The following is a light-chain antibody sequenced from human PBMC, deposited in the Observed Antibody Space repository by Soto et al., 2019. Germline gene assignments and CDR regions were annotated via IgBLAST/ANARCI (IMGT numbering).Light chain of an antibody. Sequence: EIVLTQSPGTLSLSPGERATLSCRASHHVSSNHLAWYQQKPGQAPRLLLYDTSTRATGVPTRFSGSRSGAEFTLTINSLQSEDVAAYYCQPYNNWPLTFGGGTKVDIK. J-gene: IGKJ4*01. CDR2: DTS. V-gene: IGKV3-15*01. CDR1: HHVSSN. CDR3: QPYNNWPLT.